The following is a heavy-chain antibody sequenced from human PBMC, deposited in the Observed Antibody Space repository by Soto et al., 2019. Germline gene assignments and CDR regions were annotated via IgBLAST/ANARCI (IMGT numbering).Heavy chain of an antibody. CDR3: ARHKPISYDILTGYYGCAFDI. CDR1: GGAISSYY. Sequence: PSETLSLTCTVSGGAISSYYCSWIRQHPGKGLEWSGYIYYSGSTDYNGSLKGRVTISVDASKNQFSLKLSSVTDADTAVYYCARHKPISYDILTGYYGCAFDIWGQGTMVSVSS. D-gene: IGHD3-9*01. J-gene: IGHJ3*02. V-gene: IGHV4-59*08. CDR2: IYYSGST.